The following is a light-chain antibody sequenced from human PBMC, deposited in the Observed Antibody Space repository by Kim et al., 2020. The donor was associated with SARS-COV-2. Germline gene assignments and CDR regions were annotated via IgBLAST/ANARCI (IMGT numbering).Light chain of an antibody. CDR1: HSLLHSNGYNY. J-gene: IGKJ2*01. CDR2: LGS. V-gene: IGKV2-28*01. CDR3: MQALQTPYT. Sequence: DIVMTQSPLSLPVTPGEPASISCRSSHSLLHSNGYNYLDWYLQKPGQSPQLLIYLGSNRASGVPDRFSGSGSGTDFTLKISRVEAEDVGVYYCMQALQTPYTFGQGTKLEI.